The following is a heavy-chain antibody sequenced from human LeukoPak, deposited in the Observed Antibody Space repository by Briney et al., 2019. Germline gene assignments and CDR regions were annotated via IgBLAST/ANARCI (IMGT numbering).Heavy chain of an antibody. CDR2: IYQSETT. CDR1: GYSISSGYY. CDR3: ARVRGRLSWFGP. D-gene: IGHD2-15*01. J-gene: IGHJ5*02. Sequence: SETLSLTCTASGYSISSGYYWGWIRQPPGKGLEWIGSIYQSETTYYNPSRKSRVTISLDTSKNQFSLRLSSVTAADTAVYYCARVRGRLSWFGPWGQGTLVTVSS. V-gene: IGHV4-38-2*02.